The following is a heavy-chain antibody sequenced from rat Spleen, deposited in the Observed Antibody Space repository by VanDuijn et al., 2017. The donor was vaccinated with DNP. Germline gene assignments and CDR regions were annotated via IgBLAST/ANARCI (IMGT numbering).Heavy chain of an antibody. Sequence: EVQLVESGGDLVQPGRSLKLSCVASGFTFNNYWMTWIRQVPGKGLEWVASINNGGGSTFYPDSVKVRFTISRDDAKDTLYLQMNSLRSEETATYYCVRDQGDGGQGVMVTVSS. V-gene: IGHV5-31*01. J-gene: IGHJ2*01. CDR3: VRDQGD. CDR1: GFTFNNYW. CDR2: INNGGGST.